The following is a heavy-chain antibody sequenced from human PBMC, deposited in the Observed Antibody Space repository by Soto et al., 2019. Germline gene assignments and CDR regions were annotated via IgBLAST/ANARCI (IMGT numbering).Heavy chain of an antibody. Sequence: QVQLVQSAAEVKKPGASVKVSCKTSGYTFTSYGISWVRQAPGQGLEWMGWISTYNGNTNYAQKFQGRATMTTDTSTPTAYMELRSLKADDTAVYYCARLLFLEWFDDYWGQGTLVTVSS. CDR3: ARLLFLEWFDDY. J-gene: IGHJ4*02. V-gene: IGHV1-18*04. CDR1: GYTFTSYG. CDR2: ISTYNGNT. D-gene: IGHD3-3*01.